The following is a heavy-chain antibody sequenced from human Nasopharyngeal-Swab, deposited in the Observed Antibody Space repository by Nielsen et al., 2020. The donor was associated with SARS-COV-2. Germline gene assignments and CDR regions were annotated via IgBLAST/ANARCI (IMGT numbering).Heavy chain of an antibody. J-gene: IGHJ6*02. CDR2: ISSSSSYI. D-gene: IGHD2-2*01. CDR3: ARVEDIVVGYGMDV. Sequence: GGSLRLSCAASGFTFSSYSMNWVRQAPGKGLEWVSSISSSSSYIYYADSVKGRFTISRGNAKNSLYLQMNSLRAEDTAVYYCARVEDIVVGYGMDVWGQGTTVTVSS. CDR1: GFTFSSYS. V-gene: IGHV3-21*01.